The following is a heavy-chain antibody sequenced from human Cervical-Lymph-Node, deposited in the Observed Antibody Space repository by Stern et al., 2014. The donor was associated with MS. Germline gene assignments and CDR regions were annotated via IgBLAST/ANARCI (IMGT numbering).Heavy chain of an antibody. CDR1: GFSFSTYA. V-gene: IGHV3-30-3*01. D-gene: IGHD3-10*01. Sequence: VQLLESGGGVVQPGRSLSLSCVASGFSFSTYAMHWVRQAPCKGLEWVAFAAYDGTQRIKPDSVRARLPITRDTSKNTLYLHMLSLRDEETAVSFCARGGRGVGLEYWGQGALVTVSS. J-gene: IGHJ4*02. CDR3: ARGGRGVGLEY. CDR2: AAYDGTQR.